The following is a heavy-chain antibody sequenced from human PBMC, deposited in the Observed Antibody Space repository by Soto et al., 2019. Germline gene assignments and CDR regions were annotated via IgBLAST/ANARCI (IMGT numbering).Heavy chain of an antibody. Sequence: QVQLVQSGAAVKKPGSSVKVSCKASGGTFSSYAISWVRQAPGQGLEWMGGIIPIFGTADYAQKFQGRVTITADESTSTAYVELSSLRSEDTAVYYCAKTPENYYYGMDVWGQGTTVTVSS. CDR2: IIPIFGTA. CDR3: AKTPENYYYGMDV. J-gene: IGHJ6*02. CDR1: GGTFSSYA. V-gene: IGHV1-69*12.